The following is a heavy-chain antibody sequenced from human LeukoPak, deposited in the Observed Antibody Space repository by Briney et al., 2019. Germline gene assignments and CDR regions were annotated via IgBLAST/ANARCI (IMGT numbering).Heavy chain of an antibody. CDR2: IYTSGST. CDR3: AGKDWFDP. J-gene: IGHJ5*02. CDR1: GGSISSGSYY. V-gene: IGHV4-61*02. Sequence: SQTLSLTCTVSGGSISSGSYYWSWIRQPAGKGLEWIGRIYTSGSTNYNPSLKSRGTISVDTSKNQFSLKLSSVTAADTAVYYCAGKDWFDPWGQGILVTVSS.